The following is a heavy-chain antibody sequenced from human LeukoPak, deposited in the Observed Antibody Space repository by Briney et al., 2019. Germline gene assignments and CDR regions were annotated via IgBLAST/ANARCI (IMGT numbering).Heavy chain of an antibody. Sequence: SETLSLTCTVSGGSIGSSTYYWGWIRQPPGRGLEWIGAIYYRGSTYYNPSLKSRVTISVDTSNNQFSLRLSSVTAADTAVYYCAILGTGSSWGQGTLVTVSS. D-gene: IGHD3-10*01. V-gene: IGHV4-39*01. CDR3: AILGTGSS. J-gene: IGHJ5*02. CDR1: GGSIGSSTYY. CDR2: IYYRGST.